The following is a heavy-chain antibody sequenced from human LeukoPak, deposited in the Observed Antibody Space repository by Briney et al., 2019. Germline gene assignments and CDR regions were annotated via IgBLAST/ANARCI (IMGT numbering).Heavy chain of an antibody. CDR1: GYTFTSYY. CDR3: ARATGTTPSDY. D-gene: IGHD1-7*01. CDR2: INPSGGST. Sequence: GASVKVSCKASGYTFTSYYMNWVRQAPGQGLEWMGIINPSGGSTSYAQKFQGRVTMTRDTSTSTVYMELSSLRSEDTAVYYCARATGTTPSDYWGQGTLVTVSS. J-gene: IGHJ4*02. V-gene: IGHV1-46*01.